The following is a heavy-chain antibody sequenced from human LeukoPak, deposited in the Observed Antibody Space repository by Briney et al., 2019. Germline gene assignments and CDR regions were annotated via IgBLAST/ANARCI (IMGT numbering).Heavy chain of an antibody. V-gene: IGHV4-59*01. CDR3: AREARAAAGNNYYYYMDV. Sequence: PSETLSLTCIVSGGSISSYYWSWIRQPPGKGREWIGYIYYSGSTNYNPSLKSRVTISVDTSKNQFSLKLSSVTATDTAVYYCAREARAAAGNNYYYYMDVWGKGTTVTVSS. D-gene: IGHD6-13*01. CDR2: IYYSGST. J-gene: IGHJ6*03. CDR1: GGSISSYY.